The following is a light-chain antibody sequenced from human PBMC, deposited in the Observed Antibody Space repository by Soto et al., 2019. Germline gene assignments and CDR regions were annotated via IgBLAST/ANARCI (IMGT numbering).Light chain of an antibody. CDR3: MQSPQSRWT. J-gene: IGKJ1*01. CDR2: FGS. V-gene: IGKV2-28*01. Sequence: DVVMTQSPPSVSVTPGEPASISCRSSESLLDTTGYNFLDWYVQKPGQSPQILIYFGSTRASGVHDRFSGSGSGTDFTLNISRVEDEDVGIYYRMQSPQSRWTFGQGTKVEIK. CDR1: ESLLDTTGYNF.